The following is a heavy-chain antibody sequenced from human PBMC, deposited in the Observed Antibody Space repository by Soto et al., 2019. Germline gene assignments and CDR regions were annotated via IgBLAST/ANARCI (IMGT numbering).Heavy chain of an antibody. CDR1: GGSISSYY. Sequence: SETLSLTCTVSGGSISSYYWSWIRQPPGKGLEWIGYIYYSGSTNYNPSLKSRVTISVDTSKNQFSLKLSSVTAADTAVYYCARDHRLDYGDYVRFDPWGQGTLVTVSS. CDR3: ARDHRLDYGDYVRFDP. D-gene: IGHD4-17*01. V-gene: IGHV4-59*01. J-gene: IGHJ5*02. CDR2: IYYSGST.